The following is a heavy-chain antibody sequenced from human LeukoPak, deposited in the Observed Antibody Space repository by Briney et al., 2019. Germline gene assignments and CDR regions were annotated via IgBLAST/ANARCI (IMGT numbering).Heavy chain of an antibody. J-gene: IGHJ4*02. V-gene: IGHV1-46*01. Sequence: GATVKLSCKASGYTFTSYYMHWVRQAPGQGLEWMGLINPSGGSTSYAQKFQGRITMTRDTSTSTVYMELSSLRSEDPAVYYCARYRAKIFRIRYFDSCGQGTLVTVSA. CDR1: GYTFTSYY. D-gene: IGHD3-3*01. CDR3: ARYRAKIFRIRYFDS. CDR2: INPSGGST.